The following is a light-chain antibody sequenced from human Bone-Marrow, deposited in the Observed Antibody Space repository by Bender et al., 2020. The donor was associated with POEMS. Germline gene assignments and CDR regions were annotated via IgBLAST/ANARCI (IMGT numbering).Light chain of an antibody. V-gene: IGLV2-23*02. Sequence: QSALTQPASVSESPGQSITVSCTGDNTDLGPHSVVSWYQQHPGRVPKLMIYDNTKRPSGISDRFSASKSGSTASLTISGLHAEDEADYYCSSYDATTSLFVFGSGTKVSVL. J-gene: IGLJ1*01. CDR2: DNT. CDR3: SSYDATTSLFV. CDR1: NTDLGPHSV.